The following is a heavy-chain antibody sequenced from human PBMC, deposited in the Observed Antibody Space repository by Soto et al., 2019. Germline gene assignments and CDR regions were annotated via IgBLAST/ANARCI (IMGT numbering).Heavy chain of an antibody. CDR3: ANSHAAFWSGSFHF. Sequence: EVQLLESGGGLVQPGGSLRLSCAASGFTFAGYAMSWVRQAPGKGLEWVAAISNSASGTYYADSVKGRFTISRDNSKNTLYLQMNSLRAEDTAVYYCANSHAAFWSGSFHFWGQGTLVTVAS. D-gene: IGHD3-3*01. J-gene: IGHJ4*02. CDR2: ISNSASGT. CDR1: GFTFAGYA. V-gene: IGHV3-23*01.